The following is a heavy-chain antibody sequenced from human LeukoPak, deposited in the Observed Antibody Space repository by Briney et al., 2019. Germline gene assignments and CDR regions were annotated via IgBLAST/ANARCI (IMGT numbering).Heavy chain of an antibody. CDR1: GFTFSSYA. J-gene: IGHJ4*02. D-gene: IGHD2-15*01. V-gene: IGHV3-23*01. CDR3: AKDLHCSGGSCPPDY. CDR2: ISGSGGST. Sequence: GGSLRLSCAASGFTFSSYAMSWVRQAPGKGLEWVSAISGSGGSTYYADSVKGRFTVSRDNSKNTLYLQMNSLRAEDTAVYYCAKDLHCSGGSCPPDYWGQGTLVTVSS.